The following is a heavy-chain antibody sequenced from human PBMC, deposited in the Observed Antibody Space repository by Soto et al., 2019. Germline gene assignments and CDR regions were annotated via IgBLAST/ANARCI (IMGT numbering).Heavy chain of an antibody. CDR3: AHTLDWGEGRFDY. CDR1: GFSLSSVGVG. V-gene: IGHV2-5*02. J-gene: IGHJ4*02. D-gene: IGHD7-27*01. CDR2: IYWDDDK. Sequence: QITLKESGPTLVKPTQTLTLTCSFSGFSLSSVGVGVGWIRQPPGKALEWLALIYWDDDKRYSPSLKSRLTITKDTSKNPLVLTMTNSDPVDTATYSCAHTLDWGEGRFDYWGQGPLVTVSS.